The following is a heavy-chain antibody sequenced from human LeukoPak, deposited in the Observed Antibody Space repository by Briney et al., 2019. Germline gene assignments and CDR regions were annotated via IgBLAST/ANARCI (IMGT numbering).Heavy chain of an antibody. V-gene: IGHV3-9*01. Sequence: GGSLRLSCAASGFTFDDYAIHWVRQAPGKGLEWVSGISWNSGSIGYADSVKGQFTISRDNAKNSLYLQMNSLRAEDTALYYCARDRDDYVWGRNYYFDYWGQGTLVTVSS. D-gene: IGHD3-16*01. CDR2: ISWNSGSI. CDR3: ARDRDDYVWGRNYYFDY. CDR1: GFTFDDYA. J-gene: IGHJ4*02.